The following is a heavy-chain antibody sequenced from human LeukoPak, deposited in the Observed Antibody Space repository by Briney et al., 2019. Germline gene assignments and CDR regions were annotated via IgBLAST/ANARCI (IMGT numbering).Heavy chain of an antibody. CDR1: GYTFNRYG. V-gene: IGHV1-18*01. D-gene: IGHD6-19*01. CDR2: ISGSNGNT. Sequence: ASVKVSCKASGYTFNRYGISWVRQAPGQGLEWIGWISGSNGNTNYAQRFQGRVTMTTDSSTSAAYMELRSLRSDDTAVYYCAREIAVAGTISYYYYMDVWGKGTTVTISS. CDR3: AREIAVAGTISYYYYMDV. J-gene: IGHJ6*03.